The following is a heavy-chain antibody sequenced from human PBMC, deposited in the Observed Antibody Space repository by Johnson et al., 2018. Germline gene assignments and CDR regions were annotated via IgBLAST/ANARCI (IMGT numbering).Heavy chain of an antibody. J-gene: IGHJ1*01. Sequence: VQLVQSGGGLVQPGGSLRLSCEATGLSFSSYSLNWVRQAPGKGLEWISYISSSSRTIYYADSVKGRFTISRDDAKNSLYLQMNSLRAEDPAVYYCARVTTDFYDSSGYGFQHWGQGTLVTVSS. D-gene: IGHD3-22*01. CDR2: ISSSSRTI. V-gene: IGHV3-48*01. CDR3: ARVTTDFYDSSGYGFQH. CDR1: GLSFSSYS.